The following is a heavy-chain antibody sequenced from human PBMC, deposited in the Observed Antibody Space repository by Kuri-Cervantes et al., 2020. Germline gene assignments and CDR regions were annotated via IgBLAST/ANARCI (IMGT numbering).Heavy chain of an antibody. Sequence: GGSLRLSCAASGFTFSSYEMNWVRQAPGKGLEWVSSISSSSSYIYYADSVKGRFTISRDNAKNSLYLQMNSLRAEDTAVYCCARDGVQGVIHGVYDYIWGSYRYTGFYDYWGQGTLVTVSS. V-gene: IGHV3-21*01. CDR2: ISSSSSYI. J-gene: IGHJ4*02. CDR1: GFTFSSYE. D-gene: IGHD3-16*02. CDR3: ARDGVQGVIHGVYDYIWGSYRYTGFYDY.